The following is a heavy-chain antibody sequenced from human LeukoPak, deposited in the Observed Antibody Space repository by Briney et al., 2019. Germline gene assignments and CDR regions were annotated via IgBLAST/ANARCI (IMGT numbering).Heavy chain of an antibody. J-gene: IGHJ4*02. CDR2: ISSRSSTI. CDR3: ARERGGSDSHFDY. V-gene: IGHV3-48*01. Sequence: GGSLRLSCAASGFTFSSYSMNWVRQAPGKGLEWVSYISSRSSTIYYADSVKGRFTISRDNAKNSLYLQMNSLRAEDTAVYYCARERGGSDSHFDYWGQGTLVTVSS. D-gene: IGHD3-16*01. CDR1: GFTFSSYS.